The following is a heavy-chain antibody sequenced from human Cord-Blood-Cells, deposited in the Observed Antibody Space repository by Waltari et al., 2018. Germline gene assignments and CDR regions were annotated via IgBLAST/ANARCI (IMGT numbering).Heavy chain of an antibody. V-gene: IGHV3-30*18. CDR2: ISYDGSNK. D-gene: IGHD6-13*01. CDR3: AKDEGYSSSWYDY. Sequence: PGKGLEWVAVISYDGSNKYYADSVKGRFTISRDNSKNTLYLQMNSLRAEDTAVYYCAKDEGYSSSWYDYWGQGTLVTVSS. J-gene: IGHJ4*02.